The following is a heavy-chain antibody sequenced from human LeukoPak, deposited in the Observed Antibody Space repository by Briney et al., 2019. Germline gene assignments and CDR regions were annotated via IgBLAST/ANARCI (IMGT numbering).Heavy chain of an antibody. J-gene: IGHJ4*02. Sequence: GSLRLSCAASGFTFSSYWMHWVRQAPGKGLVWVSRVNTDGRTTNYADSVRGRFTISRDNAENTLYLQMNSLRVEDTAVYYCSMDLSGAHDYWGQGSVVTVSS. CDR2: VNTDGRTT. CDR3: SMDLSGAHDY. D-gene: IGHD2-2*03. V-gene: IGHV3-74*01. CDR1: GFTFSSYW.